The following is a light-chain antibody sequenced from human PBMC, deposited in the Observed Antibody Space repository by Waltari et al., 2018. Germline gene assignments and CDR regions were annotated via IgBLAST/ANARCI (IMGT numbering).Light chain of an antibody. Sequence: QAGLTQPPSVSKGLSQTATLTSTGNSHNVGNQGAAWLQQHQGQPPRLLSYRNNNRPSGISERFSASRSGNTASLTITGLQPEDEADYYCSAWDSNLREYVFGTGTKVTVL. J-gene: IGLJ1*01. CDR1: SHNVGNQG. V-gene: IGLV10-54*04. CDR2: RNN. CDR3: SAWDSNLREYV.